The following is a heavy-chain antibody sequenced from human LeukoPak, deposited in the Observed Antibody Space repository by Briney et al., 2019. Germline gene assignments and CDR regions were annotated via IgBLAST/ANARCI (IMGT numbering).Heavy chain of an antibody. Sequence: PGGSLRLSCAASGFTFSSYSMNWVRQAPGKGLEWVSSISSSSSYIYYADSVKGRFTISRDNAKNSLYLQMNSLRAEDTAVYYCVRDYNSLRPLDCWGQGNLVTVSS. V-gene: IGHV3-21*01. CDR3: VRDYNSLRPLDC. CDR1: GFTFSSYS. D-gene: IGHD6-6*01. CDR2: ISSSSSYI. J-gene: IGHJ4*02.